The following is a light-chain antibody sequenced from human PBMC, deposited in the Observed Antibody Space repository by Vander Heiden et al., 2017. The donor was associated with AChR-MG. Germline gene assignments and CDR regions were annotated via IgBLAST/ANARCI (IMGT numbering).Light chain of an antibody. CDR2: GKN. J-gene: IGLJ2*01. V-gene: IGLV3-19*01. Sequence: SSELTQDPAVSVALGQTVRIPCQGYSLRSYYASWYQQKPGQAPVLVIYGKNNRPSGIPDRFSGSSSGNTASLTITGAQAEDEADYYCNSRDSSGNHVVFGGGTKLTGL. CDR3: NSRDSSGNHVV. CDR1: SLRSYY.